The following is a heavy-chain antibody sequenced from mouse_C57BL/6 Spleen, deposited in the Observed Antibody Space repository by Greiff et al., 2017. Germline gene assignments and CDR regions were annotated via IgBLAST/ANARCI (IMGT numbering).Heavy chain of an antibody. CDR3: ATSDFDY. Sequence: QVQLQQPGAELVKPGASVKLSCKASGYTFTRYWMQWVKQRPGQGLEWIGEIDPADSYTNYKQKFTGKATLTVDTSSRTAYMQLSSQTSEDSAVYYCATSDFDYWGQGTTLTVSS. V-gene: IGHV1-50*01. CDR2: IDPADSYT. J-gene: IGHJ2*01. CDR1: GYTFTRYW.